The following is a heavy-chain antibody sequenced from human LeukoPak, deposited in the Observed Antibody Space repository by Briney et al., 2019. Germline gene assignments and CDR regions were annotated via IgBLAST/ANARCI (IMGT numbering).Heavy chain of an antibody. CDR2: IWYDGSNK. V-gene: IGHV3-33*01. CDR1: GFTFSSYG. J-gene: IGHJ4*02. CDR3: ARGRHPVTKPSVDY. Sequence: GGSLRLSCAASGFTFSSYGMHWVRQAPGKGLEWVAVIWYDGSNKYYADSVKGRFTISRDNSKNTLYLQMNSLRAEDTAVYYCARGRHPVTKPSVDYWGQGTLVTVSS. D-gene: IGHD4-17*01.